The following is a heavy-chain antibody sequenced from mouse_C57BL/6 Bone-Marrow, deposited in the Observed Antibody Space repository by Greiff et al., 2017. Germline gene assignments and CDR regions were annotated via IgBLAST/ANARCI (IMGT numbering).Heavy chain of an antibody. D-gene: IGHD1-1*01. J-gene: IGHJ2*01. CDR2: ISSGGDYI. Sequence: EVKLMESGEGLVKPGGSLKLSCAASGFTFSSYAMSWVRQTPEKRLEWVAYISSGGDYIYYADTVKGRFTISSDNARNTLYLQMSSLKSEDTAMYYCTRENLRYYFDYWGQGTTLTVSS. V-gene: IGHV5-9-1*02. CDR1: GFTFSSYA. CDR3: TRENLRYYFDY.